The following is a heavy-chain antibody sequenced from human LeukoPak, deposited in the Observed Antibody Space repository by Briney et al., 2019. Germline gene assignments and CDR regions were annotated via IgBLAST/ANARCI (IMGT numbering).Heavy chain of an antibody. Sequence: ASVKVSCKASGYTFTSYGISWVRQAPGQGLEWMGWISAYNGNTNYAQKLQGRVTMATDTSTSTAYMELRSLRSDDTAVYYCARVFYYYDSSGYYQGGPYYFDYWGQGTLVTVSS. CDR1: GYTFTSYG. D-gene: IGHD3-22*01. CDR2: ISAYNGNT. J-gene: IGHJ4*02. CDR3: ARVFYYYDSSGYYQGGPYYFDY. V-gene: IGHV1-18*01.